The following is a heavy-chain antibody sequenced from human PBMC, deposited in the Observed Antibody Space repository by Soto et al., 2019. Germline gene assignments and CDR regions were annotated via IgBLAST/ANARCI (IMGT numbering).Heavy chain of an antibody. V-gene: IGHV3-23*01. D-gene: IGHD5-18*01. CDR3: AKHLQQGGDYFDY. CDR2: ISGSGGST. CDR1: GFTFSSYA. Sequence: EGSLRLSCAASGFTFSSYARSWVRQAPGKGLEWVSAISGSGGSTYYADSVKGRFTISRDNSKNTLYLQMNSLRAEDTAVYYWAKHLQQGGDYFDYWGQEPLVTVSS. J-gene: IGHJ4*02.